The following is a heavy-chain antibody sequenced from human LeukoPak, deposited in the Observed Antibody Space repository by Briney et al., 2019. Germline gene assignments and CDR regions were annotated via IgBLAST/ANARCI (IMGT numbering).Heavy chain of an antibody. J-gene: IGHJ4*02. CDR2: ISPGGGPT. Sequence: GGSLRLSCAGSGFPFSIYGMNWVRQAPGKGLEWVSGISPGGGPTYYADSVKGRFTISRDNSKNTLYLQMNSLRVEDTAVYYCARVGGHWGQGTLVTVSS. CDR3: ARVGGH. CDR1: GFPFSIYG. V-gene: IGHV3-23*01. D-gene: IGHD3-10*01.